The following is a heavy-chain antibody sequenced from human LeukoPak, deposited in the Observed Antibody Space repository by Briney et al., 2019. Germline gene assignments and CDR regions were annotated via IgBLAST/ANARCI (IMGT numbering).Heavy chain of an antibody. CDR1: GGSISSGTYY. CDR3: ARHRGGTYYDAFDI. V-gene: IGHV4-39*01. D-gene: IGHD2-15*01. J-gene: IGHJ3*02. Sequence: SETLSLTCTVSGGSISSGTYYWGWIRQPPGKGLEWIGTIHYSGSTYYNPSLKSRVTISVDTSKNQFSLKLSSVTAADTAVYYCARHRGGTYYDAFDIWGQGTMATVSS. CDR2: IHYSGST.